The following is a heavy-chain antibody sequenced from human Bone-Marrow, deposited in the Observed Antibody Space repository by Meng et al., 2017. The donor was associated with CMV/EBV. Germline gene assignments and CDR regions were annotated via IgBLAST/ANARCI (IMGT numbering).Heavy chain of an antibody. J-gene: IGHJ4*02. V-gene: IGHV1-69*05. Sequence: SVKVSCKASGGTFSSYAISWVRQAPGQGLEWMGGIIPIFGTANYAQKFQGRVTMTRNTSISTAYMELSSLRSEDTAVYYCARGGLWHDWGQGTLVTVSS. CDR1: GGTFSSYA. CDR2: IIPIFGTA. D-gene: IGHD2-21*01. CDR3: ARGGLWHD.